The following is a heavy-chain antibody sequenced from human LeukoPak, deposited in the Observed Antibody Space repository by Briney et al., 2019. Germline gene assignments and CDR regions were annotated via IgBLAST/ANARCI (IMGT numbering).Heavy chain of an antibody. CDR1: GFTVSSNY. J-gene: IGHJ5*02. V-gene: IGHV3-15*01. CDR2: IKSKTDGGTT. Sequence: GGSLRLSCAASGFTVSSNYMSWVRQAPGKGLEWVGRIKSKTDGGTTDYAAPVKGRFTISRDDSKNTLYLQMNSLKTEDTAVYYCTTDAEPFTPDVGFDPWGQGTLVTVSS. CDR3: TTDAEPFTPDVGFDP.